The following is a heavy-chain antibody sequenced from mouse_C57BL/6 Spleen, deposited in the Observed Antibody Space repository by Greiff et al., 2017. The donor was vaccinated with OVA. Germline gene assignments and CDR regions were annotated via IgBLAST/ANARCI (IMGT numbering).Heavy chain of an antibody. CDR2: ISSGGDYI. J-gene: IGHJ1*03. Sequence: EVNVVESGEGLVKPGGSLKLSCAASGFTFSSYAMSWVRQTPEKRLEWVAYISSGGDYIYYADTVKGRFTISRDNARNTLYLQMSSLKSEDTAMYYCTRDGSPYYGSSQGFDVWGTGTTVTVSS. D-gene: IGHD1-1*01. V-gene: IGHV5-9-1*02. CDR1: GFTFSSYA. CDR3: TRDGSPYYGSSQGFDV.